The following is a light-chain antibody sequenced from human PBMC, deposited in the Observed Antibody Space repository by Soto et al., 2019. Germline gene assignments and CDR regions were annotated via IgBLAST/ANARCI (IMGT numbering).Light chain of an antibody. V-gene: IGKV1-5*03. CDR2: KAS. Sequence: DIQMTQSPSTLSASVGDRVTITCRASQSISSWLAWYQQKPGKAPKLLIYKASSLQSGVPSRFSGSGSGTDFTLTISSLQPEDFVTYYCQQTYSTPITFGQGTRLEIK. CDR3: QQTYSTPIT. CDR1: QSISSW. J-gene: IGKJ5*01.